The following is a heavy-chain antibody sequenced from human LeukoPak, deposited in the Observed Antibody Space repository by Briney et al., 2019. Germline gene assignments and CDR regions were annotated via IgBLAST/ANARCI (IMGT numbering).Heavy chain of an antibody. J-gene: IGHJ2*01. CDR2: IYHSGST. Sequence: SETLSLTCTVSGVSISSSNSYWGWIRQPPGKGLEWFGIIYHSGSTYYNPSLKSRVTISVDTSKNQFSLKLSSVTAADTAVYYCARVSGRFTWYFDLWGRGTLVTVSS. CDR1: GVSISSSNSY. V-gene: IGHV4-39*07. CDR3: ARVSGRFTWYFDL.